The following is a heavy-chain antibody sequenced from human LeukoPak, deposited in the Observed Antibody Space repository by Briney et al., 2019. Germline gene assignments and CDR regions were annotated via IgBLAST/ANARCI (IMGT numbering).Heavy chain of an antibody. J-gene: IGHJ5*01. V-gene: IGHV4-30-2*06. CDR2: IYHSGST. CDR3: ARYYDSFDS. Sequence: SQTLSLTCTVSGDSISSGGYYWSWLRQSLGKGLEWIGYIYHSGSTYYNPSLKSRVTISVDRSKNQFSLKLSSVTAADTAVYYCARYYDSFDSWGQGTLVTVSS. CDR1: GDSISSGGYY. D-gene: IGHD3-3*01.